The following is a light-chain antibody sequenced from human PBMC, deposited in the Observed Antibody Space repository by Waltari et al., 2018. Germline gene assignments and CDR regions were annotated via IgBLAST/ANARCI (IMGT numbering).Light chain of an antibody. CDR3: QNHERLPAV. Sequence: IVLTQSPGTLSLSPGGRATLSCRASQSISRYLAWYQQKPGQAPRLLIYAASSRATGIPDRFSGSGSGTDFSLTISRLEPEDFAVYFCQNHERLPAVFGQGTKVEIK. CDR2: AAS. V-gene: IGKV3-20*01. J-gene: IGKJ1*01. CDR1: QSISRY.